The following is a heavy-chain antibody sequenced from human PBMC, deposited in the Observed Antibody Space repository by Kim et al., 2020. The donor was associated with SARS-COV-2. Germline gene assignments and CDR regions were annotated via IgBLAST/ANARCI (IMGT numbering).Heavy chain of an antibody. D-gene: IGHD3-3*02. CDR1: GGSFSGYY. J-gene: IGHJ6*02. Sequence: SETLSLTCAVYGGSFSGYYWSWIRQPPGKGLEWIGEINHSGSTNYNPSLKSRVTISVDTSKNQFSLKLSSVTAADTAVYYCARVKGHFWSGYYPYGMDVWGQGTTVTVSS. CDR2: INHSGST. CDR3: ARVKGHFWSGYYPYGMDV. V-gene: IGHV4-34*01.